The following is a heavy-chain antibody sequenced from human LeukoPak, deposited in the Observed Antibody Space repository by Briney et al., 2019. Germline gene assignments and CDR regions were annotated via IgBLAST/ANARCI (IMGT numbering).Heavy chain of an antibody. CDR2: IYYSGST. J-gene: IGHJ6*03. CDR3: ARATAGGYYYYYYMDV. Sequence: SETLSLTCTVAGGSIRSSSYYWGWIRQPPGKGLEWIGSIYYSGSTYYNPSLKSRVTISVDTSKNQFSLKLSSVTAADTAVYYCARATAGGYYYYYYMDVWGKGTTVTVSS. CDR1: GGSIRSSSYY. V-gene: IGHV4-39*07. D-gene: IGHD4-17*01.